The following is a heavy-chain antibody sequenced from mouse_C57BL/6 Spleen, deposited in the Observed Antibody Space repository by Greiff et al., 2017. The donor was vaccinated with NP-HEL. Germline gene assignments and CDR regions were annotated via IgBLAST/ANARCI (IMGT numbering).Heavy chain of an antibody. J-gene: IGHJ4*01. Sequence: VQLKESGPELVKPGASVKISCKASGYSFTSYYIHWVKQRPGQGLEWIGWIYPGSGNTKYNEKFKGKATLTADTSSSTAYMQLSSLTSEDSAVYYGARGTAQATYYAMDYWGQGTSVTVSS. CDR3: ARGTAQATYYAMDY. D-gene: IGHD3-2*02. CDR1: GYSFTSYY. CDR2: IYPGSGNT. V-gene: IGHV1-66*01.